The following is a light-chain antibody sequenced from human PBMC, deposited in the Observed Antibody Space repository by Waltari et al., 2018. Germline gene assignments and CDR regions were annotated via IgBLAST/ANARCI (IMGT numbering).Light chain of an antibody. Sequence: ESVFTLSPATVSLSAGERATLSCRASHSVNGYLAWYQQRPGQAPRLLIYDASNRATGIPARFSGSGSETDFTLTISSLQPEDSAVYYCQQRRNWPLTFGGGTKVEIK. CDR3: QQRRNWPLT. V-gene: IGKV3-11*01. J-gene: IGKJ4*01. CDR2: DAS. CDR1: HSVNGY.